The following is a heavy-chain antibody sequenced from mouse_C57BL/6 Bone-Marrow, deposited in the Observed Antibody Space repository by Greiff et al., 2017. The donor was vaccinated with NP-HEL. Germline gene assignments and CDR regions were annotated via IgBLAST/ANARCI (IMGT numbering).Heavy chain of an antibody. CDR1: GYTFTGYW. Sequence: QVQLQQSGAELMKPGASVKLSCKATGYTFTGYWIEWVKQRPGHGLEWIGEILPGSGSTNYNEKFKGKATFTADTSSNTAYMQLSSLTTEDSAIYYCASPLYDGYYANYAMDYWGQGTSVTVSS. V-gene: IGHV1-9*01. CDR2: ILPGSGST. D-gene: IGHD2-3*01. CDR3: ASPLYDGYYANYAMDY. J-gene: IGHJ4*01.